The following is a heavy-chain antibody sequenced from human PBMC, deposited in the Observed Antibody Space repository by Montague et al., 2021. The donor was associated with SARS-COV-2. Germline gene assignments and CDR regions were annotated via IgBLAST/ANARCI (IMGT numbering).Heavy chain of an antibody. D-gene: IGHD2-2*01. CDR1: GGSLSGYY. V-gene: IGHV4-34*01. CDR2: ISHSGST. Sequence: SETLSLTCAVYGGSLSGYYWSWIRQPPGEGLEWIAEISHSGSTSYNPSLKSRVTISVDTSKNQFSLKLSSATAADTAVYYCVRVPYRLLFVPRYYCMDVWGQGTTVTVSS. CDR3: VRVPYRLLFVPRYYCMDV. J-gene: IGHJ6*02.